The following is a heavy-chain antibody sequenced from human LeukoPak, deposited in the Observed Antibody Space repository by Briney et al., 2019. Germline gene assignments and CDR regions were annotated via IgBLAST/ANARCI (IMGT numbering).Heavy chain of an antibody. CDR3: ARDPGSGSYYLAFDI. V-gene: IGHV4-4*07. Sequence: SETLSLTCTVSGGSISLYYWSWIRQPAGKGLEWIGRIYTSGSPDYDPSLKSRITMSVNTSKNQFSLNLSSVTAADTAVYYCARDPGSGSYYLAFDIWGQGTMVTVSS. D-gene: IGHD3-10*01. CDR1: GGSISLYY. J-gene: IGHJ3*02. CDR2: IYTSGSP.